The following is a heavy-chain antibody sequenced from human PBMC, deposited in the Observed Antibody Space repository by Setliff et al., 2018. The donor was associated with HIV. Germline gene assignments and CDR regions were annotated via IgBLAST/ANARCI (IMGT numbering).Heavy chain of an antibody. D-gene: IGHD2-15*01. Sequence: PGGSLRLSCAASGFTFSSYAMSWVRQAPGKGLEWVSAISGSGGSTYYADSVRGRFTISRDNSKNTLYLQMNSLRVEDTAVYYCAKDVCSGAYCYAYYYYGMDVWGQGTMVTVSS. CDR2: ISGSGGST. CDR1: GFTFSSYA. V-gene: IGHV3-23*01. CDR3: AKDVCSGAYCYAYYYYGMDV. J-gene: IGHJ6*02.